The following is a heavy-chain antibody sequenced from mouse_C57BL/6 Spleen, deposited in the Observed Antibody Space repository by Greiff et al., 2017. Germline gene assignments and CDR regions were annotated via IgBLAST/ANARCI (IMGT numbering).Heavy chain of an antibody. Sequence: EVQLQQSGPELVKPGASVKIPCKASGYTFTDYNMDWVKQSHGKSLEWIGDINPNNGGTIYNQKFKGKATLTVDKSSSTAYMELRSLTSEDTAVYYCASGDDIAYWGQGTLVTVSA. CDR2: INPNNGGT. J-gene: IGHJ3*01. CDR1: GYTFTDYN. V-gene: IGHV1-18*01. CDR3: ASGDDIAY. D-gene: IGHD3-3*01.